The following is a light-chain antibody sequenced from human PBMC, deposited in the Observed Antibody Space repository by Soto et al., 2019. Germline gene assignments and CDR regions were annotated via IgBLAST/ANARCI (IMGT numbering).Light chain of an antibody. CDR2: DAS. CDR1: QGISTW. V-gene: IGKV1-5*01. J-gene: IGKJ1*01. CDR3: QQYSSYSRT. Sequence: DIQMTQSPYTLSASVGDSVTLTCRASQGISTWLAWYQQKQGTAPKLLIYDASSLESGVPSRFSGSGYGTEFTLTISSLQPDDYATYYCQQYSSYSRTFGQGTKVDIK.